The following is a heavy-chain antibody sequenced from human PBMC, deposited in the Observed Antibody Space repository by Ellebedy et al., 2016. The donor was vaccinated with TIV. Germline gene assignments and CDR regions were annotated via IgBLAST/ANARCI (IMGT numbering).Heavy chain of an antibody. V-gene: IGHV3-73*01. J-gene: IGHJ4*02. CDR2: IRSKANSYAT. CDR1: GFTFSGSA. D-gene: IGHD3-22*01. Sequence: GGSLRLXXAASGFTFSGSAMHWVRQASGKGLEWVGRIRSKANSYATAYAASVKGRFTISRDDSKNTAYLQMNSLKTEDTAVYYCTSPDRPGGDYWGQGTLVTVSS. CDR3: TSPDRPGGDY.